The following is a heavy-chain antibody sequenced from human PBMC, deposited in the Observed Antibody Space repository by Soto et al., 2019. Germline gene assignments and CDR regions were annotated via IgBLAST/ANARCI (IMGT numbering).Heavy chain of an antibody. CDR3: ARHSGSYSRRDYYFDY. J-gene: IGHJ4*02. Sequence: GGSLRLSCAASGFTFSSYGMHWVRQAPGKGLEWVAVIWYDGSNKYYADSVKGRFTISRDNSKNTLYLQMNSLRAEDTAVYYCARHSGSYSRRDYYFDYWCQGTLVTVFS. D-gene: IGHD1-26*01. CDR2: IWYDGSNK. V-gene: IGHV3-33*01. CDR1: GFTFSSYG.